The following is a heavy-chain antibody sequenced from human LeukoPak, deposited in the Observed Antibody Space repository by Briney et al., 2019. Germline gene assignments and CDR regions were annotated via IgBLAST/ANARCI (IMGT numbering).Heavy chain of an antibody. J-gene: IGHJ4*02. CDR2: IIPIFGTA. CDR3: ARVRIVGATRGPFDY. D-gene: IGHD1-26*01. Sequence: GASVKVSCKASGYTFTSYYMHWVRQAPGQGLEWMGGIIPIFGTANYAQKFQGRVTITADKSTSTAYMELSSLRSEDTAVYYCARVRIVGATRGPFDYWGQGTLVTVSS. CDR1: GYTFTSYY. V-gene: IGHV1-69*06.